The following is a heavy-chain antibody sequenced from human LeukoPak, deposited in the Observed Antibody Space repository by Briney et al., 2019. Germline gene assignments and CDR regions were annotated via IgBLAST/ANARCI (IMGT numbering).Heavy chain of an antibody. Sequence: PGGSLRLSCAASGFTFSGSAMHWVRQASGKGLEWVGRIRSKANSYATAYAASVKRRFTISRDDSKNTAYLQMNSLKTEDTAVYYCTRHMYSSSSNWFDPWGQGTLVTVSS. J-gene: IGHJ5*02. CDR2: IRSKANSYAT. CDR3: TRHMYSSSSNWFDP. D-gene: IGHD6-6*01. CDR1: GFTFSGSA. V-gene: IGHV3-73*01.